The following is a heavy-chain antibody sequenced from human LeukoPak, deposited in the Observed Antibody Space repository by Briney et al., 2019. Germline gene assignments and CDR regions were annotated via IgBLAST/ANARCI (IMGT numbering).Heavy chain of an antibody. V-gene: IGHV4-61*01. D-gene: IGHD3-22*01. CDR3: ARTYYYDSSGLDAFDI. CDR2: IYYSGST. CDR1: GGSISSSSYY. Sequence: NPSETLSLACTVSGGSISSSSYYWSWIRQPPGKGLEWIGYIYYSGSTNYNPSLKSRVTISVDTSKNQFSLKLSSVTAADTAVYYCARTYYYDSSGLDAFDIWGQGTMVTVSS. J-gene: IGHJ3*02.